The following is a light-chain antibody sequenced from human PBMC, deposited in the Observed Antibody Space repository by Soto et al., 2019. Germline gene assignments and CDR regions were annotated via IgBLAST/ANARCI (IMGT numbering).Light chain of an antibody. CDR2: NNN. CDR3: AAWDDSLRGVV. Sequence: QSVLTQPPSASGTPGQRVTVSCSGGSSNIGSSSVNWYQQLPGTDPKLLIYNNNHRPSGVPDRISCSTSGTSASLAISGLLPEDEADYYCAAWDDSLRGVVFGGGTKLTVL. V-gene: IGLV1-44*01. J-gene: IGLJ3*02. CDR1: SSNIGSSS.